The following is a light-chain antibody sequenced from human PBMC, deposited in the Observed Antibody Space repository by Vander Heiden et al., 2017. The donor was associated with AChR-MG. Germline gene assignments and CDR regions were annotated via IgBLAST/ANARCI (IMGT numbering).Light chain of an antibody. V-gene: IGLV2-23*02. CDR3: CSYAGSSTRL. CDR2: DVS. Sequence: QSALTQPASVSGSPGQSITISCTGTSSDVGSYNIVSWYQQHPGKAPKLMIYDVSKRPSGVSNRFSGSKSGNTASLTISGLQAEDEADYYCCSYAGSSTRLFGGGTKLTVL. CDR1: SSDVGSYNI. J-gene: IGLJ3*02.